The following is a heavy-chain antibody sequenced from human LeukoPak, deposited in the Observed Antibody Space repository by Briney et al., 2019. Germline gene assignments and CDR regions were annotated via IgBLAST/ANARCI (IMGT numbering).Heavy chain of an antibody. CDR1: GVSISNFY. V-gene: IGHV4-4*07. CDR2: VYTSGAT. Sequence: SETLSLTCTVSGVSISNFYWSWIRQPAGKGLEWIGRVYTSGATNYNPALKTRVTVSVDPSKNQFSLKLKSLTAADTAVYFCARGPAAGAAWDWGTFDNWGQGSLVIVSS. CDR3: ARGPAAGAAWDWGTFDN. J-gene: IGHJ4*02. D-gene: IGHD6-13*01.